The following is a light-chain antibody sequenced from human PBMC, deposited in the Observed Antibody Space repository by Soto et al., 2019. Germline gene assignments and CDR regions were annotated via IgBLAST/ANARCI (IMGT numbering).Light chain of an antibody. CDR2: EVN. Sequence: ALTQPASVSGSPGQSIAISCTGTSSDVGSYDRVSWYQHHPGKAPTLMIYEVNKRPSGISDRFSGSKSGNTASLTISGLQAEDEADYYCCSSVGSPNWVFGGGTKLTVL. V-gene: IGLV2-23*02. J-gene: IGLJ3*02. CDR1: SSDVGSYDR. CDR3: CSSVGSPNWV.